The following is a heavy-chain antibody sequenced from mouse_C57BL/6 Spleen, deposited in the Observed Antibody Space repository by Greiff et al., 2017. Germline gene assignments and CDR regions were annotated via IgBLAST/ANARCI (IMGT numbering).Heavy chain of an antibody. Sequence: VQLKESGPELVKPGASVKIPCKASGYTFTDYNMDWVKQSHGKSLEWIGDINPNNGGTIYNQKFKGKATLTVDKSSSTAYMERRRLTSEDTAVYYWAREKGRYFDVWGTGTTVTVSS. V-gene: IGHV1-18*01. CDR1: GYTFTDYN. J-gene: IGHJ1*03. CDR3: AREKGRYFDV. CDR2: INPNNGGT.